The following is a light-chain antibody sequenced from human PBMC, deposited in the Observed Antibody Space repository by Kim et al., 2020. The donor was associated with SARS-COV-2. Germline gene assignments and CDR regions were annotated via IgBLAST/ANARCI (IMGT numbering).Light chain of an antibody. CDR3: SSYAGSNDLV. CDR2: DVT. V-gene: IGLV2-8*01. Sequence: GQSVDISCTGTSSDVGRYNYVSWYQHHPGKAPKLMIYDVTKRPTGVPDRFSDSKSGNTASLTVSGLQAEDEADYYCSSYAGSNDLVFGGGTQLTVL. CDR1: SSDVGRYNY. J-gene: IGLJ2*01.